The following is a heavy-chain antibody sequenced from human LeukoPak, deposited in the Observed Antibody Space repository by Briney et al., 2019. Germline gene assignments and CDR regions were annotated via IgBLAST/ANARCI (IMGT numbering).Heavy chain of an antibody. Sequence: GGSLRLSCAASGFTFSDYYMSWIRQAPGKGLEWISYITGSSSYTNYADSVKGRFTISRDNAKNTLYLQMNSLRAEDTAVYYCVRDLSGGGNWFAGSFKYWGQGTLVTVSS. J-gene: IGHJ4*02. D-gene: IGHD1-1*01. CDR3: VRDLSGGGNWFAGSFKY. V-gene: IGHV3-11*06. CDR2: ITGSSSYT. CDR1: GFTFSDYY.